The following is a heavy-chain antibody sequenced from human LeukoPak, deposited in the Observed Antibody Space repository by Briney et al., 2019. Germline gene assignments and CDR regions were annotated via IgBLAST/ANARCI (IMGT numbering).Heavy chain of an antibody. CDR1: GFTLNNDA. Sequence: GGSLRLSCAASGFTLNNDAMSWVRQAPGKGLEWVSAINGDTTHYAGSVKGRFTISRDNSKNTLYLQMNSLRAEDTAVYYCARGARGSGWRVFDYWGQGTLVTVSS. CDR3: ARGARGSGWRVFDY. D-gene: IGHD6-19*01. CDR2: INGDTT. J-gene: IGHJ4*02. V-gene: IGHV3-23*01.